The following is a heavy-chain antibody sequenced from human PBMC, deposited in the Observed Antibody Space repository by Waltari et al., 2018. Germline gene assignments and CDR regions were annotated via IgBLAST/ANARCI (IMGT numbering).Heavy chain of an antibody. V-gene: IGHV3-49*03. J-gene: IGHJ4*02. D-gene: IGHD5-12*01. CDR3: TRDSGYDSGYFDY. CDR2: IRSKAYGGTT. CDR1: GFTFGDYA. Sequence: EVQLVESGGGLVQPGRSLRLSCTASGFTFGDYAMSWFRQAPGKGLGWVGFIRSKAYGGTTEYAASVKGRFTISRDDSKSIAYLQMNSLKTEDTAVYYCTRDSGYDSGYFDYWGQGTLVTVSS.